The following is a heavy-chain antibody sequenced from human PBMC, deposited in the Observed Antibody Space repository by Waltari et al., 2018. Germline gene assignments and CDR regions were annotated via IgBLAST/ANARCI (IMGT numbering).Heavy chain of an antibody. V-gene: IGHV1-2*02. D-gene: IGHD5-12*01. CDR1: GYTFTGYY. CDR3: ARAPQLLRWLQRNGGDAFDI. J-gene: IGHJ3*02. CDR2: INPNSGGT. Sequence: QVQLVQSGAEVKKPGASVKVSCKAAGYTFTGYYMHWVRQAPGQGLEWMGWINPNSGGTNYAQKFQGRVTMTRDTSISTAYMELSRLRSDDTAVYYCARAPQLLRWLQRNGGDAFDIWGQGTMVTVSS.